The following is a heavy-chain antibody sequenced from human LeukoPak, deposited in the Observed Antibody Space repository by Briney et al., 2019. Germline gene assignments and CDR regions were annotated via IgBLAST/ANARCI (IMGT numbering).Heavy chain of an antibody. V-gene: IGHV1-8*01. CDR2: MNPNSGNT. CDR3: ARAPSITGTTPPDY. J-gene: IGHJ4*02. D-gene: IGHD1-7*01. CDR1: GYTFTSYD. Sequence: ASVKVSCKASGYTFTSYDINWVRQATGQGLEWMGWMNPNSGNTGYAQKFQGRVTMTRNTSISTAYMELSSLRSEDTAVYYCARAPSITGTTPPDYWGQGTLVTVSS.